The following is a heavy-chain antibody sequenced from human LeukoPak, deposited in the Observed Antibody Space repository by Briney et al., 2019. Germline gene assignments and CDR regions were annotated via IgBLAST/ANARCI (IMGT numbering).Heavy chain of an antibody. CDR2: ISSSGSTI. J-gene: IGHJ6*02. V-gene: IGHV3-11*01. CDR3: ARDLRPVGYCSSTSCHMMDV. D-gene: IGHD2-2*02. CDR1: GFTFSDYY. Sequence: GGSLRLSCAASGFTFSDYYMSWIRQAPGKGLEWVSYISSSGSTIYYADSVKGRFTISRGNAKNSLYLQMNSLRAEDTAVYYCARDLRPVGYCSSTSCHMMDVWGQGTTVTVSS.